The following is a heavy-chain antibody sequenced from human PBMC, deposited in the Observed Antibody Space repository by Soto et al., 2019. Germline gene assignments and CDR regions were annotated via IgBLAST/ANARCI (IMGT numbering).Heavy chain of an antibody. J-gene: IGHJ4*02. V-gene: IGHV1-18*01. CDR3: ARDLAAAGPFDY. D-gene: IGHD6-13*01. CDR1: GYTFTSYS. Sequence: QVQLVKSGAEVKKPGASVKVSCKASGYTFTSYSISWVRQAPGQGLEWMGWINPYNGNTNYAQKLQGRVTMTTDTSTSTAYLELRSLRSDDTAVYYCARDLAAAGPFDYRGQGSLVTVSS. CDR2: INPYNGNT.